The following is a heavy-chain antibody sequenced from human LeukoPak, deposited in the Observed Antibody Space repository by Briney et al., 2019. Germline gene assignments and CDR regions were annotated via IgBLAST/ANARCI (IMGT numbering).Heavy chain of an antibody. Sequence: SVKVSCKASGGTFSSYAISWVRQAPGQGLEWMGGIIPIFSTTNYAQKFQGRVTITADESTSTAYMELSSLRSEDTAVYYCAKAEGYDILTGLDYWGQEPWSPSPQ. D-gene: IGHD3-9*01. CDR2: IIPIFSTT. V-gene: IGHV1-69*01. CDR3: AKAEGYDILTGLDY. J-gene: IGHJ4*01. CDR1: GGTFSSYA.